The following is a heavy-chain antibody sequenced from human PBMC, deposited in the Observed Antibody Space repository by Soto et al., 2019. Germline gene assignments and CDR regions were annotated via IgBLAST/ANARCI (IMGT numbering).Heavy chain of an antibody. V-gene: IGHV2-5*02. Sequence: QITLKESGPPLVKPTQTLTLTCTFSGFSLSTSGVGVGWIRQPPGKALEWLAPIYWDDDKRYSPSLKSRLTITKDTSKNQVVLTMTNMDPVDTATYYCAHRRAYCSGGSCYSIWFDPWGQGTLVTVSS. D-gene: IGHD2-15*01. CDR2: IYWDDDK. CDR3: AHRRAYCSGGSCYSIWFDP. J-gene: IGHJ5*02. CDR1: GFSLSTSGVG.